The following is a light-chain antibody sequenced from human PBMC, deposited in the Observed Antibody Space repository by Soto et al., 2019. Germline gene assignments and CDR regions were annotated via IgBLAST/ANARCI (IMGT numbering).Light chain of an antibody. J-gene: IGKJ4*01. CDR2: AAS. CDR1: QSISSY. Sequence: IQMTQSPSSLSASVGDRVTITCRASQSISSYLNWYQQKPGKAPKLLTYAASRLQSGVPSRFSGSVSGTDFTLTSSSLQPEDFATYYCQQSYSTPRPFGGGTKVEIK. V-gene: IGKV1-39*01. CDR3: QQSYSTPRP.